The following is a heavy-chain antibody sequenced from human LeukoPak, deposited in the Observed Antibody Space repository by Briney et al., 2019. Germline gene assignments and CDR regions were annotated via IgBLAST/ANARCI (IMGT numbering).Heavy chain of an antibody. D-gene: IGHD5-24*01. CDR2: ISHGGRT. CDR3: GRGMTRWLQFRPLDY. CDR1: GFTFSRHG. V-gene: IGHV4-34*01. Sequence: PGGSLRLSCVASGFTFSRHGMNWVRQSPGKGLEWIGEISHGGRTNYNPSLQSRVSISVDASQNQFSLTMTSVTAADTAVYYCGRGMTRWLQFRPLDYWGQGTLVTVSS. J-gene: IGHJ4*02.